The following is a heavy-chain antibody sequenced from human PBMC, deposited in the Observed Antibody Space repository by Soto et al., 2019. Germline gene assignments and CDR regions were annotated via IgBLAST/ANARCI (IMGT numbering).Heavy chain of an antibody. J-gene: IGHJ4*02. CDR2: ISSSGSYI. V-gene: IGHV3-21*01. CDR3: ARDFRDGYYFDY. Sequence: EVQLVESGGGLVKPGGSLRLSCAASGFTFSSYSMNWVRQAPGKGLEWVSSISSSGSYIYYADSVKGRFTISRDNAKNALDLQMSSLRAEDTAVYYCARDFRDGYYFDYWGQGTLVTVSS. CDR1: GFTFSSYS. D-gene: IGHD5-12*01.